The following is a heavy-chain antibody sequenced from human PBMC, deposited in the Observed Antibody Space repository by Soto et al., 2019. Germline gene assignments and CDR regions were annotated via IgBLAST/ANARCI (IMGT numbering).Heavy chain of an antibody. J-gene: IGHJ4*02. D-gene: IGHD6-13*01. CDR1: GGSFSGYY. CDR3: AKFCGPVTAAVDAY. Sequence: PSETLSLTCAVYGGSFSGYYWSWIRQPPGKGLEWIGEINHSGSTNYNPSLKSRVTISVDTSKNQFSLKLSSVTAADTAVYYCAKFCGPVTAAVDAYWGQGTLVTVS. CDR2: INHSGST. V-gene: IGHV4-34*01.